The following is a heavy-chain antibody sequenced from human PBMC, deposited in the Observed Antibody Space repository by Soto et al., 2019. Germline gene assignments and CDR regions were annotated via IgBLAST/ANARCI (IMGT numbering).Heavy chain of an antibody. CDR3: AKSRPRATIFGVVINGFDY. CDR1: GFTFNDCA. V-gene: IGHV3-23*01. J-gene: IGHJ4*02. D-gene: IGHD3-3*01. Sequence: EVQVLESGGGLVQPGGSLRLSCAASGFTFNDCAMSWVRQAPGKGLEWVSSISGSGYDIYYADCVKGRFTISRDNRKNMVYLQMDNLRADDTAVYFCAKSRPRATIFGVVINGFDYWGQGTLVTVSS. CDR2: ISGSGYDI.